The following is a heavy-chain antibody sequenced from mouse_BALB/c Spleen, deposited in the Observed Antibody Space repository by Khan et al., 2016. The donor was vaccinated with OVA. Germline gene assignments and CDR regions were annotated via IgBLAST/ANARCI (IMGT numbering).Heavy chain of an antibody. CDR2: IWSGGST. CDR3: ARNYDYEEGLAY. V-gene: IGHV2-2*02. D-gene: IGHD2-4*01. Sequence: VQLQESGPGLVQPSQSLSITCTVSGFSLTSYGVHWVRQSSGKGLVWRGVIWSGGSTDYNAAFISSLSISKDNSYSQVFFKMNSQQANDTDIYYCARNYDYEEGLAYWGQGTLVTVSA. J-gene: IGHJ3*01. CDR1: GFSLTSYG.